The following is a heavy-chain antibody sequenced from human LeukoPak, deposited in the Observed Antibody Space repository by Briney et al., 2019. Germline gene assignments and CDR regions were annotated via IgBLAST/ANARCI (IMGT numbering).Heavy chain of an antibody. CDR1: GFTVSSNY. CDR3: ARDVSDAFDI. CDR2: IYSGGST. J-gene: IGHJ3*02. V-gene: IGHV3-53*01. Sequence: PGGSLRLSCAASGFTVSSNYMSWVRQAPGKGLEWVSVIYSGGSTYYADSVKGRFTISRDNSKKTLYLQMNSLRAEDTAVYYCARDVSDAFDIWGQGTMVTVSS.